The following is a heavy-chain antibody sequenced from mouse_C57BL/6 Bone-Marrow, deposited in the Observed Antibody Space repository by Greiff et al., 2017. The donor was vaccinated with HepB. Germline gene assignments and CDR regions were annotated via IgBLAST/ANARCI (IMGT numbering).Heavy chain of an antibody. CDR2: ISDGGSYT. J-gene: IGHJ3*01. CDR1: GFTFSSYA. Sequence: EVKVVESGGGLVKPGGSLKLSCAASGFTFSSYAMSRVRQTPEKRLEWVATISDGGSYTYYPDNVKGRFTISRDNAKNNLYLQMSHLKSEDTAMYYCAAAGFAYWGQGTLVTVSA. CDR3: AAAGFAY. V-gene: IGHV5-4*03.